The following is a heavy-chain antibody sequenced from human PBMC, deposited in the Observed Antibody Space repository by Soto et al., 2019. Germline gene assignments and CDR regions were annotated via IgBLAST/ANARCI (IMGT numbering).Heavy chain of an antibody. CDR2: TYYKSKWYY. V-gene: IGHV6-1*01. CDR3: ARGSWDDVSGHYYMDV. Sequence: QVQLQQSSPGLVKPSQALSLTCDISGDSVSSNSAGWNWIRQTPSRGLEWLGRTYYKSKWYYTYAASVKSPITLSQDTSKNQFSLQLTSVTPEDTAVYYCARGSWDDVSGHYYMDVWDKGTTVTVSS. J-gene: IGHJ6*03. CDR1: GDSVSSNSAG. D-gene: IGHD1-1*01.